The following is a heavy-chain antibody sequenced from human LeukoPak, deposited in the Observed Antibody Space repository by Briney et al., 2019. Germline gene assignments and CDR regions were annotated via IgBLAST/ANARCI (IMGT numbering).Heavy chain of an antibody. Sequence: GSLRLSCAVSGLTFSDAWVSWVRQPPGKGLEWIGEINHSGSTNYNPSLKSRVTISVDTSKNQFSLKLSSVTAADTAVYYCAIYDSSGYTLDVWGQGTTVTVSS. CDR1: GLTFSDAW. CDR2: INHSGST. J-gene: IGHJ6*02. CDR3: AIYDSSGYTLDV. V-gene: IGHV4-34*08. D-gene: IGHD3-22*01.